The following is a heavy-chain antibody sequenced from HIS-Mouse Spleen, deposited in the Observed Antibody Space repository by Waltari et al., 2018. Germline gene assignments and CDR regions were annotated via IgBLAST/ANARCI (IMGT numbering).Heavy chain of an antibody. CDR1: GGPFSSYA. Sequence: QVQLVQSGAEVKKPGSSVKVSCKASGGPFSSYAIRWFRQAPGQGLEWMGRIIPILGIANYAQKFQGRVTITADKSTSTAYMELSSLRSEDTAVYYCARHPEIAAAVGAFDIWGQGTMVTVSS. CDR2: IIPILGIA. CDR3: ARHPEIAAAVGAFDI. J-gene: IGHJ3*02. V-gene: IGHV1-69*04. D-gene: IGHD6-13*01.